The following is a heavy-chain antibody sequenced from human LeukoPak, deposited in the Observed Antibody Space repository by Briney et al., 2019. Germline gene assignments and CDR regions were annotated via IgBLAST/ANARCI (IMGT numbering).Heavy chain of an antibody. D-gene: IGHD4-23*01. CDR1: GGSVSDYY. CDR3: ASHGNSPLVR. V-gene: IGHV4-39*07. Sequence: SETLSLTCTLSGGSVSDYYWGWIRQPPGKGREWIGCIYYSGSTYYSPSLKSRVTISVDTSKNQFSLKLSSVTAADTAVYYCASHGNSPLVRWGQGTLVTVSS. CDR2: IYYSGST. J-gene: IGHJ4*02.